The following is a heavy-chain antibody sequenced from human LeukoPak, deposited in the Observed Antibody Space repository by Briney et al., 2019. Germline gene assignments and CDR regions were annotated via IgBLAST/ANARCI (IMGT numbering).Heavy chain of an antibody. CDR2: ISYDGSNK. Sequence: TGGSLRFSCAASGFTFSSYGMHWVRQAPGKGLEWVAVISYDGSNKYYADSVKGRFTISRDNSKNTLYLQMNSLRAEDTAVYYCARDSSWYAFDYWGQGTLVTVSS. CDR1: GFTFSSYG. V-gene: IGHV3-30*03. J-gene: IGHJ4*02. D-gene: IGHD6-13*01. CDR3: ARDSSWYAFDY.